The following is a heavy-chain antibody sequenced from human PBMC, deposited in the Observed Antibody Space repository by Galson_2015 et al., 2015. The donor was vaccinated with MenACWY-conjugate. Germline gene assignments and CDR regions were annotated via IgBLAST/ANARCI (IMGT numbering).Heavy chain of an antibody. CDR3: ARDGSSYYDILTGYYVATREFDY. J-gene: IGHJ4*02. D-gene: IGHD3-9*01. Sequence: SVKVSCKASGYTFTCYYMHWVRQAPGQGLEWMGIINPSGGSTSYAQKFQGRVTMTRDTSTSTVYMELSSLRSEDTAVYYCARDGSSYYDILTGYYVATREFDYWGQGTLVTVSS. V-gene: IGHV1-46*01. CDR2: INPSGGST. CDR1: GYTFTCYY.